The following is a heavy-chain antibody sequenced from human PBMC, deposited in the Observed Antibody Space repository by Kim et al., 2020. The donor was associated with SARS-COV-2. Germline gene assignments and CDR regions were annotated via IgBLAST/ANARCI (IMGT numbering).Heavy chain of an antibody. CDR2: IHYSGST. CDR3: ARHAQWLAIDY. Sequence: SETLSLTCTVSGGSISSSSYYWGWIRQPLGKGLEWIGSIHYSGSTYYNPSLKSRVTISVDTSKNQFSLKLSSVTAADTAVYYCARHAQWLAIDYWGQGTLVTVSS. CDR1: GGSISSSSYY. V-gene: IGHV4-39*01. D-gene: IGHD6-19*01. J-gene: IGHJ4*02.